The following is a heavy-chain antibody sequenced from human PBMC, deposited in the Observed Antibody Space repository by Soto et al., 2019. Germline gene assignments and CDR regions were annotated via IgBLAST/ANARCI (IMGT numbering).Heavy chain of an antibody. CDR2: IYYSGST. V-gene: IGHV4-39*01. CDR1: GGSISSSSYY. CDR3: ARQDYSLHAFDI. Sequence: SETLSLTCTVSGGSISSSSYYWGWIRQPPGKGLEWIGSIYYSGSTYYNPSLKSRVTISVDTSKNQFSLKLSSVTAADTAVYYCARQDYSLHAFDIWGQGTMVTVSS. J-gene: IGHJ3*02. D-gene: IGHD3-10*01.